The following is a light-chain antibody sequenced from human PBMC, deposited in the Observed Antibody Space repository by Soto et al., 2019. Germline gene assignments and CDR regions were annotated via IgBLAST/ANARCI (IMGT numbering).Light chain of an antibody. CDR2: DAS. Sequence: AIQLTQSPSSLSASVGDRVTITCRASQGISSALAWYQQKPGKAPKLLIYDASSLESGVPSRFSGSGSGTDFTLTISSLQREDFATYYCQQFNSYPPRFTFGPGTKVDIK. CDR1: QGISSA. V-gene: IGKV1-13*02. CDR3: QQFNSYPPRFT. J-gene: IGKJ3*01.